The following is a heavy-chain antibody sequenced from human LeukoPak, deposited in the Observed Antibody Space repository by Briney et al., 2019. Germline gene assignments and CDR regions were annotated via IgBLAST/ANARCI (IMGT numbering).Heavy chain of an antibody. V-gene: IGHV3-30*04. CDR1: GFTFSSYA. D-gene: IGHD6-13*01. CDR2: ISYAGTAK. J-gene: IGHJ4*01. CDR3: ARALSSSWYGVSSY. Sequence: GGSLRLSCAVSGFTFSSYAMHWVRQAPGKGLEWVAAISYAGTAKYFADSVKGRFTISRDTSKNIFYLQMNLLTAEDTAVYIFARALSSSWYGVSSYWG.